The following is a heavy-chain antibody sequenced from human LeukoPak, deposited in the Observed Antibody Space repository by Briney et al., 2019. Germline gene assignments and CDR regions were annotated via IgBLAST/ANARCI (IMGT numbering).Heavy chain of an antibody. V-gene: IGHV4-34*01. Sequence: SETLSLTCAVYGGSFSGYYWSWIRQPPGKGLEWIGEINHSGSTNYNPSLKSRVTISVDTSKNQFSLKLTSVTAADTAVYYCARHTSMAHFDYWGQGTLVTVSS. CDR3: ARHTSMAHFDY. CDR1: GGSFSGYY. J-gene: IGHJ4*02. D-gene: IGHD5-18*01. CDR2: INHSGST.